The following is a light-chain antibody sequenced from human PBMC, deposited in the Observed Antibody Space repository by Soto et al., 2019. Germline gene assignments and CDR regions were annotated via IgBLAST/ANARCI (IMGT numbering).Light chain of an antibody. CDR2: INRDGSH. J-gene: IGLJ2*01. Sequence: QPVLTQSPSASASLGAPVTLTCTLSSAHSEYVIAWHQQQPEKGPRYLLKINRDGSHTRGDGIPDRFSGSNSGAERSLTISSLQSEDEADYYCQTWGPGIRVFGGGTKLTVL. V-gene: IGLV4-69*01. CDR3: QTWGPGIRV. CDR1: SAHSEYV.